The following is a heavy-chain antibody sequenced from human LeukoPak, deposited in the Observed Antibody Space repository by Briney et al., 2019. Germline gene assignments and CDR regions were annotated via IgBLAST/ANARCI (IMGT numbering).Heavy chain of an antibody. CDR3: VKESAADATFHFDY. CDR1: GFNFNIFG. CDR2: LWADGNTA. V-gene: IGHV3-33*06. J-gene: IGHJ4*02. Sequence: GGSLRLSCAASGFNFNIFGMHWVRQVPGNGLEWLAVLWADGNTAHYADSVKGRFTISRDSSENTLSLQMNRLRSEDTAVYYCVKESAADATFHFDYWGQGTLVTVSS. D-gene: IGHD6-13*01.